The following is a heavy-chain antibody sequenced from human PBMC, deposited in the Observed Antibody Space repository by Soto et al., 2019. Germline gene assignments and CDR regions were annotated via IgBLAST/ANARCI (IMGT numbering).Heavy chain of an antibody. CDR3: EKDVHYDILTPIEQFHH. CDR1: GFTFSGYA. Sequence: EVQLLGSGGGLVQPGGSLRLSCAASGFTFSGYAMSWVRQAPGKGLEWVSGISGSAASTNYADAVKGRFTIYRDNSKSTLHLQINSLRAQDTSVYEWEKDVHYDILTPIEQFHHWAQGTLVTVSS. V-gene: IGHV3-23*01. J-gene: IGHJ1*01. CDR2: ISGSAAST. D-gene: IGHD3-9*01.